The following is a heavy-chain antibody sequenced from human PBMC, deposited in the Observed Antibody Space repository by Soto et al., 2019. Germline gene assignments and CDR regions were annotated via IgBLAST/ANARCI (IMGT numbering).Heavy chain of an antibody. Sequence: WGSLRLSCAASGFTFRSFTMNWVRQAPGKGLEWVSTISSNSAYIYYTDALRGRFTISRDNAKNSLHLQMNSLRAEDTAVYYCTRDASRDSSARGWFDPWGPGTLVTVSS. D-gene: IGHD6-13*01. CDR2: ISSNSAYI. CDR3: TRDASRDSSARGWFDP. J-gene: IGHJ5*02. CDR1: GFTFRSFT. V-gene: IGHV3-21*01.